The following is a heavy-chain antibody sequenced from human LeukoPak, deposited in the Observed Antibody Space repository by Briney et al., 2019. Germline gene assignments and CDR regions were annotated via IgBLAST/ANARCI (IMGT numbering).Heavy chain of an antibody. CDR2: ISGSGGST. V-gene: IGHV3-23*01. D-gene: IGHD6-19*01. CDR1: GFTFSSYA. Sequence: GGSLRLSCAASGFTFSSYAMSWVRQAPGKGLEWISAISGSGGSTYYADSVKGRFTISRDNSKSTLYLQMSRLRAEDTAVYYCAKDKQWLVLDYWGQGTLVTVSS. J-gene: IGHJ4*02. CDR3: AKDKQWLVLDY.